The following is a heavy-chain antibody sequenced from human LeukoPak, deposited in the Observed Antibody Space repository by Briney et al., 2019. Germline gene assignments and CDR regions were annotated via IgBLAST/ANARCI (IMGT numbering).Heavy chain of an antibody. CDR3: ARGPLYYYGSGSYYKRFDY. V-gene: IGHV4-34*01. CDR1: GGSFSGYY. J-gene: IGHJ4*02. CDR2: INHSGST. Sequence: SETLSLTCAVYGGSFSGYYWSWIRQPPGKGLEWIGEINHSGSTNYNPSLKSRVTISVDTSKNQFSLKLSSVTAADTAVCYCARGPLYYYGSGSYYKRFDYWGQGTLVTVSS. D-gene: IGHD3-10*01.